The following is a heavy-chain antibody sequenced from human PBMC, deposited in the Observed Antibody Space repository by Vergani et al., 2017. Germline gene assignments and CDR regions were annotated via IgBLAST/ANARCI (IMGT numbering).Heavy chain of an antibody. V-gene: IGHV4-61*02. CDR1: GGSINSHNYY. Sequence: QVQLQESGPGLVKPSQTLSLTRTVSGGSINSHNYYWSWIRQPAGKGLEWIGRIHTSGSTNYNPSLKSRVTMSEDTSKNQFSLNLTSVTAADTAVYFCARGSCLGGNCYKPHFDYWGQGILVTVSS. CDR2: IHTSGST. D-gene: IGHD2-21*01. J-gene: IGHJ4*02. CDR3: ARGSCLGGNCYKPHFDY.